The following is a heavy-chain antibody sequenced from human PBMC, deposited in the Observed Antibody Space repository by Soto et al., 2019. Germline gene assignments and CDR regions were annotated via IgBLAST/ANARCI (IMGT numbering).Heavy chain of an antibody. Sequence: SETLSLTCTVSGGSISSYHWSWIRQPPGKGLEWIGHIYYSGSTNYNPSLKSRVTISVDTSKTQFSLKLGSVTAADTAVYYCARDRSGYDYFDYWGQGTLVTVSS. CDR3: ARDRSGYDYFDY. V-gene: IGHV4-59*01. J-gene: IGHJ4*02. CDR2: IYYSGST. D-gene: IGHD5-12*01. CDR1: GGSISSYH.